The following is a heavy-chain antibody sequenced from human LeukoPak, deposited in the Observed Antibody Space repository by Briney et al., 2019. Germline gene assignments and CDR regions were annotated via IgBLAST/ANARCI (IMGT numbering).Heavy chain of an antibody. CDR2: IYYSGST. CDR1: GGSISSSSYY. J-gene: IGHJ4*02. CDR3: ARDPGAEYSSSARGGY. V-gene: IGHV4-39*07. Sequence: SETLSLTCTVSGGSISSSSYYWGWIRQPPGKGLEWIGSIYYSGSTYYNPSLKSRVTISVDRSKNQFSLKLSSVTAADTAVYYCARDPGAEYSSSARGGYWGQGTLVTVSS. D-gene: IGHD6-6*01.